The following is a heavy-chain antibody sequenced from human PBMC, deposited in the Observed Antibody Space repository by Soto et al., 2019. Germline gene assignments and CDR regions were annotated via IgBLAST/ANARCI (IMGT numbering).Heavy chain of an antibody. V-gene: IGHV4-34*01. CDR1: GGSFSGYY. J-gene: IGHJ4*02. CDR3: AVTRITMVRGVIIGGIRLFDY. CDR2: INHSGST. Sequence: QVQLQQWGAGLLKPSETLSLTCAVYGGSFSGYYWSWIRQPPGKGLEWIGEINHSGSTNYNPSLKSRVTISVDTSKNQFSLQLSSVTAADTAVYYCAVTRITMVRGVIIGGIRLFDYWGQGTLVTVSS. D-gene: IGHD3-10*01.